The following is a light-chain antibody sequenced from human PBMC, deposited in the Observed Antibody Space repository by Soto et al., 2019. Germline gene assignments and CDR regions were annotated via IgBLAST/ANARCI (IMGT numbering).Light chain of an antibody. CDR3: QKYNSVPLS. Sequence: DIQMTQSRASLSASVGDRVSVTCRASQGISDYLAWYQQKPGKVPKLLIYATSTLQSGVPSRFSGSGSGTDITLTINSLQPEDVATYYCQKYNSVPLSFGGGTKVEIK. CDR1: QGISDY. J-gene: IGKJ4*01. CDR2: ATS. V-gene: IGKV1-27*01.